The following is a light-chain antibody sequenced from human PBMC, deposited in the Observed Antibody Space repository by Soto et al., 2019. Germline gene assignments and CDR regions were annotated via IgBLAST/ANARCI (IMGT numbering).Light chain of an antibody. CDR1: QSVICN. CDR2: GAS. Sequence: EIVMTQSPATLSVSPGERATLSCRASQSVICNLAWYQQKPGQAPRLLIYGASTRATGIPARFSGSGSGTEFTLTISSLQSEDFAVYYCQQYNNWPPLTFGGGTKVEIK. V-gene: IGKV3-15*01. CDR3: QQYNNWPPLT. J-gene: IGKJ4*01.